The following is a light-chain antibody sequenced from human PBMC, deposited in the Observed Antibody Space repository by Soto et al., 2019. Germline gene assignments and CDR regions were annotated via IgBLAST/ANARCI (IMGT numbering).Light chain of an antibody. Sequence: QSVLTQARSVSGSPGQSVTISCSGTSSDVGGYNYVSWYRQYPGKAPKLLIYDVSKRPSGVPDRFSGSKSGNTASLTISGLQAEDEADFYCCSYAGRYTYIFGTGTKVTVL. CDR1: SSDVGGYNY. CDR3: CSYAGRYTYI. V-gene: IGLV2-11*01. J-gene: IGLJ1*01. CDR2: DVS.